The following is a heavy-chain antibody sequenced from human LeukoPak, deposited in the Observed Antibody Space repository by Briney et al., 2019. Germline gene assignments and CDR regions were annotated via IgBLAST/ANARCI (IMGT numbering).Heavy chain of an antibody. D-gene: IGHD3-22*01. CDR3: ARFEFTPDYYDTSGYPEGFDY. J-gene: IGHJ4*02. Sequence: PSETLSLTCNVSGGSISSGDYYCSWIRQPPGKGLEWIGYIYHSGSTYYNPSLKSRITISIDTSKNQFSLKLSSVTAADTAVYYCARFEFTPDYYDTSGYPEGFDYWGQGTLVTVSS. V-gene: IGHV4-30-4*01. CDR2: IYHSGST. CDR1: GGSISSGDYY.